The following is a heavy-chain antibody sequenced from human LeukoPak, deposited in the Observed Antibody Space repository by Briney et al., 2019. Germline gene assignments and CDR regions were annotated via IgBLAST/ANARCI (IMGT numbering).Heavy chain of an antibody. Sequence: GGSLRLSCAASGFTFSSYAMNWVRQVPGKGLEWVSSISGSGGSTYYADSVKGRFTISRDNSKNTLYLQMNSLRAEDTGVYYCAKSPLAYCSGGSCYLYFDYWGQGTLVTVSS. V-gene: IGHV3-23*01. CDR1: GFTFSSYA. CDR2: ISGSGGST. CDR3: AKSPLAYCSGGSCYLYFDY. J-gene: IGHJ4*02. D-gene: IGHD2-15*01.